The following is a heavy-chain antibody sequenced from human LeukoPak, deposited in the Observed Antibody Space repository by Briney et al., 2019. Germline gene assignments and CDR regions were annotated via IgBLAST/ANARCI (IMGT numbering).Heavy chain of an antibody. CDR3: ARATPPRSYEYGDSRSFDY. Sequence: SETLSLTCTVFGGSISRFSYYWGWIRQPPGEGLEWIGSIFYSGSANYNPSLKSRVTISLDTPKNQFSLKLTSLPAADTAVYYCARATPPRSYEYGDSRSFDYWGQGTLVTVSS. CDR2: IFYSGSA. CDR1: GGSISRFSYY. V-gene: IGHV4-39*01. J-gene: IGHJ4*02. D-gene: IGHD4-17*01.